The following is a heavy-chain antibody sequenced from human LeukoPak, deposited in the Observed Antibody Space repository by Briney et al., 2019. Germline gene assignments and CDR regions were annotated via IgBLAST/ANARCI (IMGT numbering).Heavy chain of an antibody. CDR3: ARGLTYYYGSGSSRPADY. V-gene: IGHV4-34*01. CDR1: GGSFSGYY. CDR2: IKHSGST. Sequence: PSETLSLTCAVYGGSFSGYYWSWIRQPPGKGLEWIGEIKHSGSTNYNPSLKSRVTISVDTSKNQFSLKLSSVTAADTAVYYCARGLTYYYGSGSSRPADYWGQGTLVTVSS. D-gene: IGHD3-10*01. J-gene: IGHJ4*02.